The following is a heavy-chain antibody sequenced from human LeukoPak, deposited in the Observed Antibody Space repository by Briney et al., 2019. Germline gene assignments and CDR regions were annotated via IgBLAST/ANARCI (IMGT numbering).Heavy chain of an antibody. J-gene: IGHJ3*02. V-gene: IGHV4-59*08. CDR2: IYYSGST. D-gene: IGHD3-10*01. CDR1: GGSINSYD. Sequence: SETLSLTCTVSGGSINSYDWSWIRQPPGKGLEWIGYIYYSGSTNYNPSLKSRVTISVDTSRNQFSLKLSSVTAADTAVYYCARVERGVISYDAFDMWGQGTMVTVSS. CDR3: ARVERGVISYDAFDM.